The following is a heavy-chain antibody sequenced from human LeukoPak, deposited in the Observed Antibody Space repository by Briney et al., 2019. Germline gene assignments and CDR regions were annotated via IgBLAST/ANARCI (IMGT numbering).Heavy chain of an antibody. CDR1: GFTFSSYS. CDR3: ARDAGSSSGYFDY. D-gene: IGHD6-6*01. Sequence: PGGSLRLSCAASGFTFSSYSMNWVRQAPGKGLEWVSSISSSSSYIYYADSVKGRFTISRDNSKNTLYLQVNSLRAEDTAVYYCARDAGSSSGYFDYWGQGTLVTVSS. V-gene: IGHV3-21*01. J-gene: IGHJ4*02. CDR2: ISSSSSYI.